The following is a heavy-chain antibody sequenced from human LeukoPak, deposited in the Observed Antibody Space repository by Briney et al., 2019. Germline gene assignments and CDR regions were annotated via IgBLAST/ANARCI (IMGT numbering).Heavy chain of an antibody. CDR1: GYTFSNYA. Sequence: GASVKVSCKASGYTFSNYAIHWVRQAPGQRLEWMGWIIAGNGNTKYSQKFQGRVTFTRDTSASTAYMELSSLSSEDTAVSYCARHNDRTRGAFDIWGQGTMVTVSS. CDR3: ARHNDRTRGAFDI. V-gene: IGHV1-3*01. J-gene: IGHJ3*02. CDR2: IIAGNGNT. D-gene: IGHD1-1*01.